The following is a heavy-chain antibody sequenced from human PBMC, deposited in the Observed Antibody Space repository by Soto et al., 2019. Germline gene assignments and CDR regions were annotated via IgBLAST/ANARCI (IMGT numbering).Heavy chain of an antibody. V-gene: IGHV4-4*02. Sequence: QVQLQESGPALVEPSGTLSLTCAVCGGSISSNNWWAWVRQPPGKDLEWIGEIFHRGSPNYNPSLGSRVTMSLDVSKNQFSLKLTSVTAADTAVYYCARVMDAPMPDGLDIWGQGTMVTVSS. CDR3: ARVMDAPMPDGLDI. CDR1: GGSISSNNW. J-gene: IGHJ3*02. CDR2: IFHRGSP. D-gene: IGHD2-2*01.